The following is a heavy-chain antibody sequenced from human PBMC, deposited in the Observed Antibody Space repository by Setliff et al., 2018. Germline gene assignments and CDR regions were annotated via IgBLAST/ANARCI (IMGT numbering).Heavy chain of an antibody. CDR3: RQAVVGRDVFDI. Sequence: PSETLSLTCTVSGGSISSSSHYWSWIRQPPGKGLEWIGESNHSGGTSYNPSLKSRLTMSVDTSKNQFSLKLTSVTAADTAVYYCRQAVVGRDVFDIWGQGTVVTVSS. J-gene: IGHJ3*02. CDR2: SNHSGGT. CDR1: GGSISSSSHY. D-gene: IGHD1-1*01. V-gene: IGHV4-39*07.